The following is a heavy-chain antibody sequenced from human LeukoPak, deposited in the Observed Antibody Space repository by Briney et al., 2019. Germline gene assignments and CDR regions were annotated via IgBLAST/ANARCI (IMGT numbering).Heavy chain of an antibody. Sequence: SETLSLTCTVSGGSVSSDTYYWSWIRQSPGKGLEWIGCIYYSGSTNYNPSLKSRVTISVDTSKNQFSLKLSSVTAADTAVYYCARGREDTAMLNWFDPWGQGTLVTVSS. CDR2: IYYSGST. J-gene: IGHJ5*02. CDR1: GGSVSSDTYY. D-gene: IGHD5-18*01. V-gene: IGHV4-61*01. CDR3: ARGREDTAMLNWFDP.